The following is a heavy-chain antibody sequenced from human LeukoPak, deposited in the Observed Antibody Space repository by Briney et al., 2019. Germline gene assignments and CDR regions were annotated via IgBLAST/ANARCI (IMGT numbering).Heavy chain of an antibody. CDR1: GFTFSNYW. V-gene: IGHV3-7*01. CDR3: ARDYGDYGVDY. D-gene: IGHD4-17*01. CDR2: IKQDGSEK. J-gene: IGHJ4*02. Sequence: PGGSLRLSCAASGFTFSNYWMSWVRQAPGKGLEWVANIKQDGSEKYYVDSVKGRFTISRDNAKNSLYLQMNSLRAEDTAVYYCARDYGDYGVDYWGQGTLVTVSS.